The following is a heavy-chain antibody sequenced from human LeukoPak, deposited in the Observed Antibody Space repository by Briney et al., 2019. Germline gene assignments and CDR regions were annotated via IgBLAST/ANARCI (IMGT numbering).Heavy chain of an antibody. CDR1: GDSVSSNSAA. CDR3: ARLGYCSGGSCYSNGAFEI. V-gene: IGHV6-1*01. D-gene: IGHD2-15*01. Sequence: SQTLSLTCAISGDSVSSNSAAWNWIRQSPSRGLEWLGRTYYRSKWYNDYAVSVKSRITINPDTSKNQFSLQLNSVTPEDTAVYYCARLGYCSGGSCYSNGAFEIWGQGTMVTVSS. J-gene: IGHJ3*02. CDR2: TYYRSKWYN.